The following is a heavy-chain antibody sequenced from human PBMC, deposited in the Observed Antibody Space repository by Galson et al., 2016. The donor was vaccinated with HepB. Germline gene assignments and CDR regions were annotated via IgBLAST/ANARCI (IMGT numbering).Heavy chain of an antibody. V-gene: IGHV1-69*13. CDR3: ARDLSKPRVRIIGGITNYYYDMDV. CDR2: IIPFFGPA. D-gene: IGHD3-16*01. J-gene: IGHJ6*02. CDR1: GGTFSGYA. Sequence: SVKVSCKASGGTFSGYAISWVRQAPGQGLEWMGGIIPFFGPANYAQKFQGRVTITADESTSTVYMELRSLRSEETAVYYCARDLSKPRVRIIGGITNYYYDMDVWGQGTTVTVSS.